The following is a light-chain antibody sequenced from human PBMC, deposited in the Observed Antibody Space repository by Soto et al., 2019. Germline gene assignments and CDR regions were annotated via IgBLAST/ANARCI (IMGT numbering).Light chain of an antibody. CDR1: QSLTSDY. CDR2: GAS. CDR3: QHYGYSLWT. V-gene: IGKV3-20*01. Sequence: EIVLTQSPGTLSLSPGERATLSCRASQSLTSDYLAWYQQKPGQTPRLLIHGASSRATGIPDRFSGSGSGTDFTLTITRLEPEDFAVYYCQHYGYSLWTFGQGTKVDIK. J-gene: IGKJ1*01.